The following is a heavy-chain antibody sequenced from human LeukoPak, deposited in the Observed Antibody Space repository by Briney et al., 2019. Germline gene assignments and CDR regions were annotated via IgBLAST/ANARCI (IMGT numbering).Heavy chain of an antibody. CDR2: IYYSGST. Sequence: SETLSLTCTVSGGSISSYYWSWIRQPPGKGLEWIGYIYYSGSTNYNPSLKSRVTISVDTSKNQFSLKLSSVTAADTAVYYCARGGYRWLQHFDYWGQGTLVTVSS. D-gene: IGHD5-24*01. J-gene: IGHJ4*02. CDR3: ARGGYRWLQHFDY. V-gene: IGHV4-59*01. CDR1: GGSISSYY.